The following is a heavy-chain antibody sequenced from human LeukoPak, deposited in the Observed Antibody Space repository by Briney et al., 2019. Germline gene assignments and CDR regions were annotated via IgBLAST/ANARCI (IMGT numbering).Heavy chain of an antibody. CDR2: ISSSGSTI. D-gene: IGHD3/OR15-3a*01. CDR3: ARDDLGTSYYNYGMDV. J-gene: IGHJ6*02. Sequence: GSLRLSCAASGFTFGTYSMNWVRQAPGKGLEWVSYISSSGSTIYYRDSVKGRFTISRDNAKNSLYLEMNSLRVEDSAVYYCARDDLGTSYYNYGMDVWGQGTTVTVSS. V-gene: IGHV3-48*01. CDR1: GFTFGTYS.